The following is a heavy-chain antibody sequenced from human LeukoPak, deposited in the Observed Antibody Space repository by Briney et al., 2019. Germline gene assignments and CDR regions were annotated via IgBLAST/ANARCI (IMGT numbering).Heavy chain of an antibody. J-gene: IGHJ4*02. CDR1: GFTVSSNY. Sequence: GGSLRLSCAASGFTVSSNYMSWVRQAPGKGLEWVSVIYSGGSTYYADSVKGRFTISRDNSKNTLCLQMNSLRAEDTAVYYCASTLDYGENIDYWGQGTLVTVSS. CDR3: ASTLDYGENIDY. D-gene: IGHD4-17*01. V-gene: IGHV3-53*01. CDR2: IYSGGST.